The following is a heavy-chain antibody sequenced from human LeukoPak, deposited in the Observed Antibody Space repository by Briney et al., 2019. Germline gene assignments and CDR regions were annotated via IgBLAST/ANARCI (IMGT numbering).Heavy chain of an antibody. V-gene: IGHV3-74*01. CDR3: ARDLGPSYSEYDWRGIFDY. CDR1: GFTFSSYW. J-gene: IGHJ4*02. Sequence: PGRSLRLSCAASGFTFSSYWMHWVRQAPGKGLVWVSRINSDGSSTSYADSVKGQFTISRDNAKNSLYLQMSSLRAEDTAVYYCARDLGPSYSEYDWRGIFDYWGQGTLVSFSS. D-gene: IGHD5-12*01. CDR2: INSDGSST.